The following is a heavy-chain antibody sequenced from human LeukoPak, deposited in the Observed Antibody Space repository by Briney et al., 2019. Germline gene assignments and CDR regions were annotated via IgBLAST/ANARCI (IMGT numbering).Heavy chain of an antibody. Sequence: GGSLRLSCAASGFTFSTSWMTWVRQAPGKGLDWLGNINPDGSRINYVDSVKGRFTFSRDNAKNSLYLQMNSLRAEDTAVYYCARESEHGDYVESFDIWGQGTMVTVSS. CDR1: GFTFSTSW. V-gene: IGHV3-7*03. CDR3: ARESEHGDYVESFDI. CDR2: INPDGSRI. J-gene: IGHJ3*02. D-gene: IGHD4-17*01.